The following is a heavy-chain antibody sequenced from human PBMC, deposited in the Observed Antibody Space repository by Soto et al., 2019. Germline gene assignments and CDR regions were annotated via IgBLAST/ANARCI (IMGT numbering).Heavy chain of an antibody. V-gene: IGHV3-48*03. Sequence: EVQLVESGGGLVQPGGSLRLSCAASGFTFSSYEMNWVRQAPGKGLEWVSYISSSGSTIYYADSVKGRFTISRDNAKNSLYLQMNSLRVEDTAVYYCARAIYGDSPWFDPWGQGTLVTVSS. CDR3: ARAIYGDSPWFDP. J-gene: IGHJ5*02. CDR1: GFTFSSYE. CDR2: ISSSGSTI. D-gene: IGHD4-17*01.